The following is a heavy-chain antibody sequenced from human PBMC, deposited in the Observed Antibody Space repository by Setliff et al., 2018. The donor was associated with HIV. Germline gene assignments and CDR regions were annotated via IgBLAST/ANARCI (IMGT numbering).Heavy chain of an antibody. V-gene: IGHV4-39*01. CDR3: ASLDGSESPYIYYYYMDV. CDR2: INYRGNT. J-gene: IGHJ6*03. Sequence: NPSETLSLTCTVSGGSISTSRYYWGWIRQPPGKGLEWIGSINYRGNTYYNPSLKSRAAISVDTSKNQISLKLSSVTAADTAVYYCASLDGSESPYIYYYYMDVWGEGTAVTSP. CDR1: GGSISTSRYY. D-gene: IGHD3-10*01.